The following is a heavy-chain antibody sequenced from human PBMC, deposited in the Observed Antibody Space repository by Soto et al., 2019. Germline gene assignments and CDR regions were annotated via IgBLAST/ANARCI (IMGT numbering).Heavy chain of an antibody. J-gene: IGHJ6*02. Sequence: QVQLVQSGAEVKKPGASVKVSCKASGYTFTSYAMHWVRQAPGQRLEWMGWINAGNGNTKYSQKFQGRVTITRDTAASTAYMELSSLRSEDTAVYYCARKRIRVLEWGYYYYGMDVWGQGTTVTVSS. V-gene: IGHV1-3*01. D-gene: IGHD3-3*01. CDR1: GYTFTSYA. CDR3: ARKRIRVLEWGYYYYGMDV. CDR2: INAGNGNT.